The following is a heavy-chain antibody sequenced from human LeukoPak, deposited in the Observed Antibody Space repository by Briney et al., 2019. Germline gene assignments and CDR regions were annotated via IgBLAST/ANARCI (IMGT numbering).Heavy chain of an antibody. V-gene: IGHV3-30-3*01. D-gene: IGHD6-19*01. CDR1: GFTFSSYA. J-gene: IGHJ4*02. CDR3: ARGEQWLDPIDY. Sequence: PGGSLRLSCAASGFTFSSYAMHWVRQAPGKGLEWVAVISYDGSNKYYADSVKGRFTISRDNSKNTLYLQMNSLRAEDTAVYYCARGEQWLDPIDYWGQGTLVTVSS. CDR2: ISYDGSNK.